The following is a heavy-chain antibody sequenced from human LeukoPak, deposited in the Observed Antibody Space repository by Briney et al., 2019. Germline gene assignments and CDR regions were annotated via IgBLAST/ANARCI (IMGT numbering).Heavy chain of an antibody. CDR3: ARGGYYYDTCGPFDY. D-gene: IGHD3-22*01. CDR2: IYSGGST. Sequence: GGSLRLSCAASGFTVSSNYMSWVRQAPGKGLEWVSVIYSGGSTYYADSVKGRFTISRDNSKNTLYLQMNSLRAEDTAVYYCARGGYYYDTCGPFDYWGQGTLVTVSS. CDR1: GFTVSSNY. V-gene: IGHV3-53*01. J-gene: IGHJ4*02.